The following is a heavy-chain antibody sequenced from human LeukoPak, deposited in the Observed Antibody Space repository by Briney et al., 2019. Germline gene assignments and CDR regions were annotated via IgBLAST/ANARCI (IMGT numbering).Heavy chain of an antibody. V-gene: IGHV3-30*18. CDR2: ISYGGSNK. Sequence: PGRSLRLSCAASGFTFSSYGMHWVRQAPGKGLEWVAVISYGGSNKYYADSVKGRFTISRDNSKNTLYLQMNSLRAEDTAVYYCANLDYGGNPRVDYWGQGTLVTVSS. J-gene: IGHJ4*02. D-gene: IGHD4-23*01. CDR3: ANLDYGGNPRVDY. CDR1: GFTFSSYG.